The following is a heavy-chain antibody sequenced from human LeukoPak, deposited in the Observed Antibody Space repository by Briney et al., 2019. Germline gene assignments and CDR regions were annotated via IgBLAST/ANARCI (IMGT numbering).Heavy chain of an antibody. CDR2: ISSSGSTI. D-gene: IGHD2-21*02. Sequence: GGSLRLSCAASGFTFSDYYMSWIRQAPGKGLEWVSYISSSGSTIYYADSVKGRFTISRDNAKNSLYLQMNSLRAEDTAAYYCAREVPDCGGDCYNFDYWGQGTLVTVSS. CDR1: GFTFSDYY. V-gene: IGHV3-11*01. CDR3: AREVPDCGGDCYNFDY. J-gene: IGHJ4*02.